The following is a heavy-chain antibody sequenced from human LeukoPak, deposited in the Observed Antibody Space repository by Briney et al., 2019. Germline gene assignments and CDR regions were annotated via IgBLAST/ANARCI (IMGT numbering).Heavy chain of an antibody. V-gene: IGHV3-23*03. Sequence: PGGSLRLSCAASGFTFSSYSMNWVRQAPGKGLEWVSLLYSGGTTSYADSVKGRFTISRDNSKNTLYLQMNSLRAEDTAVYYCAKDAESFDFWSGYNNWFDPWGQGTLVTVSS. CDR2: LYSGGTT. J-gene: IGHJ5*02. D-gene: IGHD3-3*01. CDR3: AKDAESFDFWSGYNNWFDP. CDR1: GFTFSSYS.